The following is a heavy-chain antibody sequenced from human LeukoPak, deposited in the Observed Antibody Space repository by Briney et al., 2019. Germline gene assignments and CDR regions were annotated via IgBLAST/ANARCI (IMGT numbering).Heavy chain of an antibody. Sequence: ASEKVSCKASVYTFTSYGNSWVRQAPGQGLEWMGWISAYNGNKNYAQKLQGRVPMTTDTSTSTAYMELRSLRSDDTAVYYCARMVRGVIVSRYYDYWGQGTLVTVSS. J-gene: IGHJ4*02. CDR2: ISAYNGNK. V-gene: IGHV1-18*01. CDR3: ARMVRGVIVSRYYDY. CDR1: VYTFTSYG. D-gene: IGHD3-10*01.